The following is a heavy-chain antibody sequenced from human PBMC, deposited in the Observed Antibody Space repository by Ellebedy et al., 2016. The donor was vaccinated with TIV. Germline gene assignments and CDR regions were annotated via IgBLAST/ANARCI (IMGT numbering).Heavy chain of an antibody. CDR3: ARGGSGSVV. Sequence: GESLKISCAASGFTVSYTYMSWVRQAPGKGLEWVSVIHTGGDTYYADSVKGRFTISRDSSKNTLYLQMNSLRAEDTAVYYCARGGSGSVVWGQGTMVTVSS. CDR2: IHTGGDT. D-gene: IGHD1-26*01. V-gene: IGHV3-53*01. CDR1: GFTVSYTY. J-gene: IGHJ3*01.